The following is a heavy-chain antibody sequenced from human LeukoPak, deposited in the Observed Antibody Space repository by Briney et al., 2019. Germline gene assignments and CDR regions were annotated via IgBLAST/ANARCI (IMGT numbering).Heavy chain of an antibody. CDR2: INHSGST. D-gene: IGHD5-18*01. CDR1: GGSFSGYY. Sequence: PSETLSLTCAVYGGSFSGYYWSWIRQPPGKGLEWIGEINHSGSTNYNPSLKSRVTISVDTSKNQFSLKLSSVTAADTAVYYCARHFKIPHIGYSYGYSAVPKDWGQGTLVTVSS. CDR3: ARHFKIPHIGYSYGYSAVPKD. V-gene: IGHV4-34*01. J-gene: IGHJ4*02.